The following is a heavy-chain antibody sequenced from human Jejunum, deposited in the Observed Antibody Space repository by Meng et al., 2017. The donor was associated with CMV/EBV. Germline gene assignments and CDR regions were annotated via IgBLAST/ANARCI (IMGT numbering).Heavy chain of an antibody. CDR3: ARSQMGDLDY. CDR2: ISSSSSST. J-gene: IGHJ4*02. CDR1: GCMVSYYY. D-gene: IGHD5-24*01. V-gene: IGHV3-11*05. Sequence: VQLVVAGGGLGNPVVSLSLCCVACGCMVSYYYMSCIRQAPGKGLEWVSYISSSSSSTVYGESVRGRFSISRDNAKNSLYLQMNSLRADDTAVYFCARSQMGDLDYWGRGTLVTVSS.